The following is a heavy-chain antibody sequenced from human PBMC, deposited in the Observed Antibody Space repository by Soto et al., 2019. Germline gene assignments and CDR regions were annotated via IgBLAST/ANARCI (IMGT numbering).Heavy chain of an antibody. CDR1: GFTVSSNY. V-gene: IGHV3-66*04. Sequence: GGSLRLSCAASGFTVSSNYMSWVRQAPGKGLEWVSVIYSDGSTYYADSVKGRFTISRDNSKNTLYLQMNSLRAEDTAGYYCARPDAIFGVVDYYMDVWGKGTTVTVSS. CDR2: IYSDGST. J-gene: IGHJ6*03. CDR3: ARPDAIFGVVDYYMDV. D-gene: IGHD3-3*01.